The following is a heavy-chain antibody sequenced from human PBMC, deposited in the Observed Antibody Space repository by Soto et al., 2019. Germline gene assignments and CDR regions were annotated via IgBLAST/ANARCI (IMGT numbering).Heavy chain of an antibody. CDR1: GDSISSSY. CDR3: ARGALEWLLRDSYYYYMDV. Sequence: QVQLQESGPGLVKPSETLSLTCTVSGDSISSSYWNWIRQAPGKGLEWIGYIDDTGSTNYNPSLKSRVTLSVDPSNNQYSLKLSSVTAADTAVYYCARGALEWLLRDSYYYYMDVWGKGTTVTVSS. CDR2: IDDTGST. D-gene: IGHD3-3*01. V-gene: IGHV4-59*01. J-gene: IGHJ6*03.